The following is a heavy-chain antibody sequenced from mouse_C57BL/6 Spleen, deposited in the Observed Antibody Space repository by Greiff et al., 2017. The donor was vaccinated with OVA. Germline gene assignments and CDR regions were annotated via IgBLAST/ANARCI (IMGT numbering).Heavy chain of an antibody. D-gene: IGHD4-1*01. CDR1: GFSLTSYG. Sequence: QVQLQQSGPGLVQPSQSLSITCTVSGFSLTSYGVHWVRQSPGKGLEWLGVIWSGGSTDYNAAFISRLSISKDNSKSQVFFKMNSLQADDTAIYYCARNEGTGLYFDYWGQGTTLTVSS. CDR2: IWSGGST. CDR3: ARNEGTGLYFDY. J-gene: IGHJ2*01. V-gene: IGHV2-2*01.